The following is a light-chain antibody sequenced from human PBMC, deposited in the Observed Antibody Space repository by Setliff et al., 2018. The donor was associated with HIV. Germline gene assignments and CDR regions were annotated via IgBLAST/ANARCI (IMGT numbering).Light chain of an antibody. V-gene: IGLV2-11*01. CDR3: CSYAGSYTPVI. CDR1: SSDVGSYNY. CDR2: DVT. Sequence: QSVLAQPRSVSGSSGQSVTISCTGTSSDVGSYNYVSWYKQHPGKAPKLMIYDVTKRPSGVPDRFSGSKSGNTASLTISGLQADDEADYYCCSYAGSYTPVIFGGGTKFTVL. J-gene: IGLJ2*01.